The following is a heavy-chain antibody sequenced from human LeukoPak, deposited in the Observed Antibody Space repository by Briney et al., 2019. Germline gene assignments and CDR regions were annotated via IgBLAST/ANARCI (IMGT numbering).Heavy chain of an antibody. D-gene: IGHD5-24*01. Sequence: AAVKVSCKASGYTFTNYYLHWVGQAPGQGVEGMGWTNPNSGGTNYAQKFQGRVTMTRDTSISTAYMELSRLRSDDTALYYCARPPGLDGYNRYDYWGQGTLVTVSS. J-gene: IGHJ4*02. CDR3: ARPPGLDGYNRYDY. V-gene: IGHV1-2*02. CDR2: TNPNSGGT. CDR1: GYTFTNYY.